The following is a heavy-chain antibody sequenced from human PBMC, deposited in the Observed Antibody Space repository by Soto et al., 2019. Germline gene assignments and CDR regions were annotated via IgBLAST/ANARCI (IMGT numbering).Heavy chain of an antibody. CDR1: GFSLSTSGVG. D-gene: IGHD3-9*01. CDR3: AHQKTFYAALTGYYNSAYFDS. Sequence: QITLKESGPPLVKPTQTLTLTCTFSGFSLSTSGVGVGWIRPTPGKALEGLALIYWGDEKPHSPSLNSRLTITTDHSQNQVVLSGTHVDPLATGTYYCAHQKTFYAALTGYYNSAYFDSWGPGTQVIVSS. CDR2: IYWGDEK. V-gene: IGHV2-5*02. J-gene: IGHJ4*02.